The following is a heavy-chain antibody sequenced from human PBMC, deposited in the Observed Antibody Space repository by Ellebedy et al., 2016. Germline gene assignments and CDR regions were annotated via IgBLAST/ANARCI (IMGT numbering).Heavy chain of an antibody. V-gene: IGHV4-39*02. Sequence: GSLRLSXTVSGDSISSSYHHWGWIRQPPGKGMEWIVTMSKTGTVGYNQSLKSRVTMSVDTPKNQFSLRLSSVTAADTAVYYCARVRMTGNEGRGWFDSWGQGTLVTVSS. J-gene: IGHJ5*01. CDR1: GDSISSSYHH. D-gene: IGHD1-1*01. CDR2: MSKTGTV. CDR3: ARVRMTGNEGRGWFDS.